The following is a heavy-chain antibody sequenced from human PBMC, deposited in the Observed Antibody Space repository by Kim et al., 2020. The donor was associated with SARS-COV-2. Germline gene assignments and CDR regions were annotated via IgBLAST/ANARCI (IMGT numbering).Heavy chain of an antibody. CDR2: FDPEDGET. D-gene: IGHD3-10*01. CDR1: GYTLTELS. V-gene: IGHV1-24*01. CDR3: ATGDTYYYGSGSYYKHQLAYLDY. Sequence: ASVKVSCKVSGYTLTELSMHWVRQAPGKGLEWMGGFDPEDGETIYAQKFQGRVTMTEDTSTDTAYMELSSLRSEDTAVYYCATGDTYYYGSGSYYKHQLAYLDYWGQGTLVTVSS. J-gene: IGHJ4*02.